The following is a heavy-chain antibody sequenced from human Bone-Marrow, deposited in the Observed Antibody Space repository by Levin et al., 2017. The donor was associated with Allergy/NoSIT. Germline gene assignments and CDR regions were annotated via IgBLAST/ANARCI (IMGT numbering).Heavy chain of an antibody. D-gene: IGHD1-1*01. CDR3: ASGTDV. Sequence: GESLKISCKGSGYSFTTYWITRVRRMPGKGLEWVGRIDPGDSETKYSPSFQGHVTISVDKSISTAYLQWSSLKASDTAIYYCASGTDVWGQGTTVTVSS. J-gene: IGHJ6*02. CDR2: IDPGDSET. V-gene: IGHV5-10-1*01. CDR1: GYSFTTYW.